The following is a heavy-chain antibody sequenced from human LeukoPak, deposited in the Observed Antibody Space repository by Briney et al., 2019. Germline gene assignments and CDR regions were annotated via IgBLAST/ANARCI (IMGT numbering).Heavy chain of an antibody. CDR1: GGTFSIYA. J-gene: IGHJ4*02. Sequence: SVTVSFKSSGGTFSIYAISWVRQAPGQGLEWMGGIIPIFGTANYAQKFQGRVTITADESTSTAYMELISLRSEDPAVDYYARIAYWGGDCYLLTPVDYWGQGTLVTVSS. D-gene: IGHD2-21*01. CDR2: IIPIFGTA. CDR3: ARIAYWGGDCYLLTPVDY. V-gene: IGHV1-69*13.